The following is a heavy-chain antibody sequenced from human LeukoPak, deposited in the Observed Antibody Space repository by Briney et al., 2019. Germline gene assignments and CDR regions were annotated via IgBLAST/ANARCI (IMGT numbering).Heavy chain of an antibody. CDR1: GGSLSSGGYS. CDR3: ARDGALGYCSGGSCFNWFDP. D-gene: IGHD2-15*01. J-gene: IGHJ5*02. Sequence: SETLSLTCAVSGGSLSSGGYSWSWIRQPPGKGLEWIGYIYHSGSTYYNPSLKSRVTISVDRSKNQFSLKLSSVTAADTAVYYCARDGALGYCSGGSCFNWFDPWGQGTLVTVSS. V-gene: IGHV4-30-2*01. CDR2: IYHSGST.